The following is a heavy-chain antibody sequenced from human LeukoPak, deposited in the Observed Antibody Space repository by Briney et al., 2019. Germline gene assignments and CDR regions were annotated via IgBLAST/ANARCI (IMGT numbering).Heavy chain of an antibody. D-gene: IGHD5-24*01. CDR2: TYFGGTT. CDR3: ARDSEGDGYNFDT. Sequence: GGSLRLSCVASGFAINTNYMNWVRQAPGKELEWVSITYFGGTTYYADSVKGRFTISRDNSKNTLYLQMNSLRADDTAVYYCARDSEGDGYNFDTLGRGTLVTVSS. V-gene: IGHV3-53*01. J-gene: IGHJ5*02. CDR1: GFAINTNY.